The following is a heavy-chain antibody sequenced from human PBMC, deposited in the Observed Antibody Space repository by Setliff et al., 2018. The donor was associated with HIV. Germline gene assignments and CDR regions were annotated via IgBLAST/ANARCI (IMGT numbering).Heavy chain of an antibody. CDR3: ARSRTSSGYYGVTGYGMDV. V-gene: IGHV4-59*01. Sequence: PSETLSLTCTVSGGSISSDYWSWIRQPPGKGLEWIGYIYYSGSTNYNPSLKSRVTISVATSKNQFSLKRNSVTTADTAVYYCARSRTSSGYYGVTGYGMDVWGQGTTVTVSS. CDR2: IYYSGST. CDR1: GGSISSDY. D-gene: IGHD3-22*01. J-gene: IGHJ6*02.